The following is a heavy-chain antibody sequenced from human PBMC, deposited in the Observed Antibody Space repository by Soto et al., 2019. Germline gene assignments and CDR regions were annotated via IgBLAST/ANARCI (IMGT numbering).Heavy chain of an antibody. CDR1: GFTFSSYA. CDR2: ISYDGSNK. Sequence: GGSLRLSCAASGFTFSSYAMHWVRQAPGKGLEWVAVISYDGSNKYYADSVKGRFTISRDNSKNTLYLQMNSLRAEDKAVYYCARDRTRYYYDSSGYSYYFDYWGQGTLVTVSS. V-gene: IGHV3-30*04. D-gene: IGHD3-22*01. CDR3: ARDRTRYYYDSSGYSYYFDY. J-gene: IGHJ4*02.